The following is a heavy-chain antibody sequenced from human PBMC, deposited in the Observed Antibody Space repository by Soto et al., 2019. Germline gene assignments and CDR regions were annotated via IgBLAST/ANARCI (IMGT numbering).Heavy chain of an antibody. Sequence: GGSLRLSCAASGFTFSSYAMSWVRQAPGKGLEWVSAISGSGGSTYYADSVKGRFTISRDNSKNTLYLQMNSLRAEDTAVYYCEKEGYVFYYYYGMDVWGQGTTVTVSS. CDR2: ISGSGGST. V-gene: IGHV3-23*01. CDR1: GFTFSSYA. D-gene: IGHD2-15*01. J-gene: IGHJ6*02. CDR3: EKEGYVFYYYYGMDV.